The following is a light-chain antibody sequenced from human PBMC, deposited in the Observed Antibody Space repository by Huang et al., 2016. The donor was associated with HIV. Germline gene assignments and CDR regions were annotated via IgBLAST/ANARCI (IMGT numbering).Light chain of an antibody. V-gene: IGKV1-39*01. CDR1: QTIRHH. J-gene: IGKJ3*01. Sequence: DIRMTQSPSSLSASLGARVTITCRASQTIRHHLNWYHQRVGKAPHLLIQSATNLYYGVSSKFRGSVSGTDFTLTINNVQMEDSGIYYCQQASSLPWTFGLGTKLDIK. CDR2: SAT. CDR3: QQASSLPWT.